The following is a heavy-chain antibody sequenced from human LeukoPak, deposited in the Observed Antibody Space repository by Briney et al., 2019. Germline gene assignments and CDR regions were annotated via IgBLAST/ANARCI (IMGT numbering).Heavy chain of an antibody. CDR2: INHSGST. Sequence: SETLSLTCAVYGGSFSGYYWSWIRQPPGKGLEWIGEINHSGSTNYNPSLKSRVTISVDTSKNQFSLKLSSVTAADTAVYYCARLARDSSGYCYRWYFDYWGQGTLVTVSS. CDR1: GGSFSGYY. D-gene: IGHD3-22*01. V-gene: IGHV4-34*01. J-gene: IGHJ4*02. CDR3: ARLARDSSGYCYRWYFDY.